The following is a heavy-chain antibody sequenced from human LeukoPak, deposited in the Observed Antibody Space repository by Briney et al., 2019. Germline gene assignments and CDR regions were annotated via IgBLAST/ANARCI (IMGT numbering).Heavy chain of an antibody. CDR2: VDHTGST. CDR3: ARGLEVRARVGYHYYMDV. CDR1: DDSITMYY. J-gene: IGHJ6*03. D-gene: IGHD1-26*01. Sequence: RPSETLSLTCTVSDDSITMYYWTWIRQPPGKGLEWIGYVDHTGSTKFNPSLNGRVSISRDTSNNFFSLRLRSVTAADTAVYFCARGLEVRARVGYHYYMDVWGKGTTVTVSS. V-gene: IGHV4-59*12.